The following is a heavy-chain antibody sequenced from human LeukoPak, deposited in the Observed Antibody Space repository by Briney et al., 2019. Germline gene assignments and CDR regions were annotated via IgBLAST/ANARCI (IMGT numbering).Heavy chain of an antibody. V-gene: IGHV3-21*01. CDR1: GFTFSTYS. Sequence: TGGSLRLSCAASGFTFSTYSMNWVRQAPGKGLEWVSSISSSSSYIYYADSVKGRFTISRDNAKNSLYLQMNSLRAEDTAVYYCARDRSGYRSHFTLWGQGTLVTVSS. J-gene: IGHJ4*02. CDR3: ARDRSGYRSHFTL. D-gene: IGHD5-12*01. CDR2: ISSSSSYI.